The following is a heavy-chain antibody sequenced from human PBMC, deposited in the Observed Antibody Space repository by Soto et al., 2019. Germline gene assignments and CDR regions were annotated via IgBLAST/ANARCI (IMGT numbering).Heavy chain of an antibody. CDR3: AREWANSSGYPFDI. Sequence: QVQLVQSGAEVKKPGSSVKVSCKPSGGSCNSYSMSWVRQAPGQGLEWMGNVIPIFGTPTYAQTFKGRVSISADLSTNTVYMELTSLKFEDTAVYFCAREWANSSGYPFDIWGPGTLVAVSS. D-gene: IGHD3-22*01. V-gene: IGHV1-69*15. CDR2: VIPIFGTP. J-gene: IGHJ4*02. CDR1: GGSCNSYS.